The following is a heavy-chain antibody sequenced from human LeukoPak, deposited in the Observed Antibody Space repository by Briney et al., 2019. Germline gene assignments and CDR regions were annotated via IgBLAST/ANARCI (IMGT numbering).Heavy chain of an antibody. Sequence: SQTLSLTCTVSGGSISSGGDYWSWICQHPGKGLEWIGYIYYSGSTYYNPSLKSRVTLSVDTSKNQFSLKLSSVTAADTALYYCARGVYYASGQYYFDYWGQGTLVTVSS. V-gene: IGHV4-31*03. CDR1: GGSISSGGDY. J-gene: IGHJ4*02. D-gene: IGHD3-10*01. CDR2: IYYSGST. CDR3: ARGVYYASGQYYFDY.